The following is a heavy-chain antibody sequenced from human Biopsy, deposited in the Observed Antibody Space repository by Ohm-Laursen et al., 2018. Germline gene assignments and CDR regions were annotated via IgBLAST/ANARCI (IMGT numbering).Heavy chain of an antibody. V-gene: IGHV4-59*01. CDR2: IYYTGHT. Sequence: SETLSLTCTVSGGSLKRYYWNWIRQSPGKGLEGIGFIYYTGHTNYNPSLKSRATISVDTSKNQFSLKVISVTAADTAVYYCARLTGDPSYWGQGILVTVSS. J-gene: IGHJ4*02. CDR3: ARLTGDPSY. D-gene: IGHD7-27*01. CDR1: GGSLKRYY.